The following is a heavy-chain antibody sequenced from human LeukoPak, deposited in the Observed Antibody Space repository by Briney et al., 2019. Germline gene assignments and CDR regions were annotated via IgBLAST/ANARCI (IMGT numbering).Heavy chain of an antibody. CDR1: GFTFSSYG. CDR2: IRYDGSNK. V-gene: IGHV3-30*02. J-gene: IGHJ5*02. CDR3: AKGYRSSLNWFDP. Sequence: GGSLRLSCAASGFTFSSYGMHWVRQAPGKGLEWVAFIRYDGSNKYYADSVKGRFTISRDNSKNTLYLQMNSLRAEDTAVYYCAKGYRSSLNWFDPWGQGTLVTVSS. D-gene: IGHD6-6*01.